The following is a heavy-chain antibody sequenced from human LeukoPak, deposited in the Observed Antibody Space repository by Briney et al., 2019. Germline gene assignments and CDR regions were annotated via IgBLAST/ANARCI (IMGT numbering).Heavy chain of an antibody. CDR1: GYSFSDYA. V-gene: IGHV1-3*01. CDR3: ARGRWTATETTYYLDY. CDR2: INAGNGKT. Sequence: ASVEVSCKASGYSFSDYAIQWVRQAPGQRLEWMGWINAGNGKTKYSQNFQGRVTITRDRSASTAYMELSSLRSEDTSVYYCARGRWTATETTYYLDYWGQGTLVTVSS. J-gene: IGHJ4*02. D-gene: IGHD4-17*01.